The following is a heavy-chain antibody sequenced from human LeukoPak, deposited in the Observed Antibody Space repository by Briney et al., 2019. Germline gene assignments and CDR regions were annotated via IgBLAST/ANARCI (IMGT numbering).Heavy chain of an antibody. CDR3: AGYYDFWSGYSNWFDP. CDR2: IYYSGST. J-gene: IGHJ5*02. V-gene: IGHV4-59*01. Sequence: SETLSLTCTVSGGSISSYYWSWIRQPPGKGLEWIGYIYYSGSTNYNPSLKSRVTISVDTSKNQFSLKLSSVTAADTAVHYCAGYYDFWSGYSNWFDPWGQGTLVTVSS. D-gene: IGHD3-3*01. CDR1: GGSISSYY.